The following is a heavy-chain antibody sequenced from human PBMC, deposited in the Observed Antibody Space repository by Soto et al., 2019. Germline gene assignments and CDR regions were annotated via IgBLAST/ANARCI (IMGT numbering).Heavy chain of an antibody. CDR2: IYHSGST. Sequence: SETLSLTCTVSGGSVSSGSNYWSWIRQPPGKGLEWIAYIYHSGSTNYNPSLKSRVTISVDTSKNQFSLNLRSVTAADTAVYYCAKHGYYEYFQYWGQGTLVTVSS. CDR3: AKHGYYEYFQY. D-gene: IGHD5-18*01. V-gene: IGHV4-61*01. CDR1: GGSVSSGSNY. J-gene: IGHJ1*01.